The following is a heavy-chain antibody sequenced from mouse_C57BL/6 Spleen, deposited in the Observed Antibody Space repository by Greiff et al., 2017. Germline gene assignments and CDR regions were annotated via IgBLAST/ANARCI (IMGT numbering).Heavy chain of an antibody. CDR1: GYAFTNYL. D-gene: IGHD2-1*01. Sequence: LVRPGTSVKVSCKASGYAFTNYLIEWVKQRPGQGLEWIGVINPGSGGTNYNEKFKGKATLTADKSSSTAYMQLSSLTSEDSAVYFCARSGGNLFAYRGQGTLVTVAA. J-gene: IGHJ3*01. V-gene: IGHV1-54*01. CDR3: ARSGGNLFAY. CDR2: INPGSGGT.